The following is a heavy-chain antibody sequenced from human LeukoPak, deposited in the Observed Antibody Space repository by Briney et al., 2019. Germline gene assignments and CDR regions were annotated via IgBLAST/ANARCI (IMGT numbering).Heavy chain of an antibody. Sequence: SETLSLTCTVSGGSISSGSYYWSWIRQPAGKGLEWIGRIYTSGSTNYNPSLKSRVTISVDTSKNQFSLKLSSVTAADTAVYYCARDKEYSSLGAFDIWGQGTMVTVSS. CDR1: GGSISSGSYY. CDR2: IYTSGST. V-gene: IGHV4-61*02. CDR3: ARDKEYSSLGAFDI. J-gene: IGHJ3*02. D-gene: IGHD6-6*01.